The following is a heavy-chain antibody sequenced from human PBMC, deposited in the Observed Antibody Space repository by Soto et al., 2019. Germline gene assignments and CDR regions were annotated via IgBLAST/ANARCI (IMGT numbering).Heavy chain of an antibody. Sequence: QLRLQESGPGLVKPSETLSLTCSVFDDSIRSAHYFWGWIRQPPGKGLEWIGSIYHSGATFYEPYLRSRVTLSVDTTNNQFSLRLSSVTAADTAVYFCARQQYCGSSTCYDSLYYQYMDVWGKGTTVTVSS. CDR3: ARQQYCGSSTCYDSLYYQYMDV. D-gene: IGHD3-16*01. V-gene: IGHV4-39*01. J-gene: IGHJ6*03. CDR2: IYHSGAT. CDR1: DDSIRSAHYF.